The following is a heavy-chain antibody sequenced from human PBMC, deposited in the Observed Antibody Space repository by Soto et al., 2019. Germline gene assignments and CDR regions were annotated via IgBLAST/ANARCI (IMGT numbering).Heavy chain of an antibody. CDR1: GYSVSSNSAA. J-gene: IGHJ5*02. V-gene: IGHV6-1*01. CDR2: TYYRSKWYN. CDR3: ARAPSYYYDSSGYYYYWFDP. Sequence: SHTLSLTCAISGYSVSSNSAALNWIRQSPSRGLEWLGRTYYRSKWYNDYAVSVKSRITINPDTSKNQFSLQLNSVTPEDTAVYYCARAPSYYYDSSGYYYYWFDPWGQGTLVTVSS. D-gene: IGHD3-22*01.